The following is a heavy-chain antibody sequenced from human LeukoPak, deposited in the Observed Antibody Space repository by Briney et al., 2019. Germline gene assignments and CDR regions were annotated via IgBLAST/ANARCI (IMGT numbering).Heavy chain of an antibody. CDR3: AKGEWLADS. J-gene: IGHJ4*02. V-gene: IGHV3-30*02. CDR1: GFTFSTSG. CDR2: IRYDGNDK. D-gene: IGHD3-3*01. Sequence: GGSLRLSCEASGFTFSTSGMHWARQAPGKGLEWVAFIRYDGNDKYYADSVKGRFTISRDHSKNSLYLQINTLRPVDTAVYYCAKGEWLADSWGQGTLVTVSS.